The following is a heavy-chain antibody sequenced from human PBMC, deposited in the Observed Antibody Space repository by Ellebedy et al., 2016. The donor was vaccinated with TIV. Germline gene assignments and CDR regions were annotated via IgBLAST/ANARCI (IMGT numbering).Heavy chain of an antibody. V-gene: IGHV3-23*01. CDR2: ISASGIST. J-gene: IGHJ4*02. CDR3: AKLDSSGYYYGRFDY. Sequence: GESLKISCGASGFSFSNFAVTWVRQAPGKGLEWVSSISASGISTDYADSVRGRVTISRDNSRNTLYLQMDSLRADDTAVYYCAKLDSSGYYYGRFDYWGQGTLVTVSS. D-gene: IGHD3-22*01. CDR1: GFSFSNFA.